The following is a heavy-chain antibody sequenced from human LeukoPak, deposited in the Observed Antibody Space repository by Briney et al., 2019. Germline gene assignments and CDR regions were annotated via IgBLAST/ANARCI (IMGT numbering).Heavy chain of an antibody. CDR3: ARDLDAAMPVAIWFDP. Sequence: PSGTLSLTCAVSGGSISSSNWWSWVRQPPGKGLEWIGEIYHSGSTNYNPSLKSRVTISVDTSKNQFSLKLSSVTAADTAVYYCARDLDAAMPVAIWFDPWGQGTLVTVSS. CDR2: IYHSGST. J-gene: IGHJ5*02. D-gene: IGHD2-2*01. CDR1: GGSISSSNW. V-gene: IGHV4-4*02.